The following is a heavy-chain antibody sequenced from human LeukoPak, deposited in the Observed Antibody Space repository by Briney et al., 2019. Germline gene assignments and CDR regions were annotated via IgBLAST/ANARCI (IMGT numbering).Heavy chain of an antibody. J-gene: IGHJ4*02. CDR2: ISYDGSSK. CDR1: GFTFSIFS. D-gene: IGHD4-17*01. V-gene: IGHV3-30*04. Sequence: GRSLRLSCAASGFTFSIFSMHWVRQAPGKGLEWVAVISYDGSSKYYTDSVKGRFTISRDTSKNTLFLQMNSLRTEDTAVYYCARQLYGSDYWGQGTLVTVSS. CDR3: ARQLYGSDY.